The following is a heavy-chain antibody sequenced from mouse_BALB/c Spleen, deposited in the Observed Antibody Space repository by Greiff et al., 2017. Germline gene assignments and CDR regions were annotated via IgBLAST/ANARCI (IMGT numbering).Heavy chain of an antibody. CDR1: GFNIKDTY. V-gene: IGHV14-3*02. CDR2: IDPANGNT. J-gene: IGHJ1*01. Sequence: VQLQQSGAELVKPGASVKLSCTASGFNIKDTYMHWVKQRPEQGLEWIGRIDPANGNTKYDPKFQGKATITPDTSSNTAYLQLSSLTSEDTAVYYCASTVVVPFNVWGAGTTVTVSS. D-gene: IGHD1-1*01. CDR3: ASTVVVPFNV.